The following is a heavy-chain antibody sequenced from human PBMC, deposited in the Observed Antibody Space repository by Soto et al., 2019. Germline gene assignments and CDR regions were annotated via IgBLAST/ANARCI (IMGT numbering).Heavy chain of an antibody. V-gene: IGHV1-2*02. CDR2: INPNSGGT. D-gene: IGHD2-8*01. CDR1: GYTFTGYY. Sequence: QVQLVQSGAEVKKPGASVKVSCKASGYTFTGYYMHWVRQAPGQGLEWMGWINPNSGGTNYAQKFQGRVTMTRDTSISTAYMELSILRSDDTAVYYCGREYIVLMVYANGMDVWGQGTTVTVSS. J-gene: IGHJ6*02. CDR3: GREYIVLMVYANGMDV.